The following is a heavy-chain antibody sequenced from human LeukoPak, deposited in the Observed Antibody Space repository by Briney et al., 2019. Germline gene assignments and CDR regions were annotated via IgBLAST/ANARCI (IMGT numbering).Heavy chain of an antibody. CDR3: AKDDVYCSSTSCYAGWFDP. V-gene: IGHV3-23*01. CDR2: ISGSGGST. Sequence: PGGSLRLSCAASGFTFSSYAMSWVRQAPGKGLEWVSAISGSGGSTYYADSVKGRFTISRDNSKNTLYLQMNSLSAEDTAVYYCAKDDVYCSSTSCYAGWFDPWGQGTLVTVSS. J-gene: IGHJ5*02. CDR1: GFTFSSYA. D-gene: IGHD2-2*01.